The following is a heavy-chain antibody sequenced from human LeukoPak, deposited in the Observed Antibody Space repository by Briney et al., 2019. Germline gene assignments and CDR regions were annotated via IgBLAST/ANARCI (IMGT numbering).Heavy chain of an antibody. Sequence: GGSLRLSCAASGFTFSSYSMNWVRQAPGKGLEWVSSISSSSSYIYYADSVKGRLTISRDNAKNSPYLQMNSLRAEDTAVYYCARGLSGRIGWFDPWGQGTLVTVSS. CDR3: ARGLSGRIGWFDP. D-gene: IGHD2-15*01. CDR1: GFTFSSYS. CDR2: ISSSSSYI. V-gene: IGHV3-21*01. J-gene: IGHJ5*02.